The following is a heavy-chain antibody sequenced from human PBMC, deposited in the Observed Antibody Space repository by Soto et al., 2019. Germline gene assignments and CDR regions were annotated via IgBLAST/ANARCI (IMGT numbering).Heavy chain of an antibody. J-gene: IGHJ5*02. D-gene: IGHD1-26*01. Sequence: PSETLSLTCTVSGGSISSGGYYWSWIRQHPGKGLEWIGYIYYSGSTYYNPSLKSRVTISVDTSKNQFSLKLSSVTAADTAVYYCARDVGTTSNWFDPWGQGTLVTVSS. CDR3: ARDVGTTSNWFDP. CDR1: GGSISSGGYY. CDR2: IYYSGST. V-gene: IGHV4-31*03.